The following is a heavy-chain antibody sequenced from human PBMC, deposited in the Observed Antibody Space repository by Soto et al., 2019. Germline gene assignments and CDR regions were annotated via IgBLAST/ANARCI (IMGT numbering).Heavy chain of an antibody. V-gene: IGHV1-18*04. D-gene: IGHD3-3*01. J-gene: IGHJ6*02. CDR2: ISAYNGNT. Sequence: ASVKVSCKASGYTFTSYGISWVRQAPGQGLEWMGWISAYNGNTNYAQKLQGRVTMTTDTSTSTAYMELRSLRSDDTAVYYCARETHHTIFGVIMPDYYYYYGMDVWGQGTTVTVSS. CDR3: ARETHHTIFGVIMPDYYYYYGMDV. CDR1: GYTFTSYG.